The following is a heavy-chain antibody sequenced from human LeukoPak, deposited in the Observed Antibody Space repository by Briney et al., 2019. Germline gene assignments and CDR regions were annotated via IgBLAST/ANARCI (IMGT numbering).Heavy chain of an antibody. V-gene: IGHV3-23*01. D-gene: IGHD2-15*01. CDR2: ISGSGGST. Sequence: KTGGSLRLSCAASGFTFSSYAMSWVRQAPEKGLEWVSAISGSGGSTYYADSVKGRFTISRDNSKNTLYLQMNSLRAEDTAVYYCAKGGQYCSGGSCYSDDEYFQHWGQGTLVTVSS. J-gene: IGHJ1*01. CDR3: AKGGQYCSGGSCYSDDEYFQH. CDR1: GFTFSSYA.